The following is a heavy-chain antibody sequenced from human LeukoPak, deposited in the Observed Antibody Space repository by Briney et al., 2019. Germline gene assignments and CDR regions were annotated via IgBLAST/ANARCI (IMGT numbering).Heavy chain of an antibody. CDR3: ASTPRSSSWTDY. D-gene: IGHD6-13*01. V-gene: IGHV1-69*01. CDR2: IIPIFGTA. CDR1: GGTFSSYA. Sequence: ASVKVSCEASGGTFSSYAISWVRQAPGQGLEWMGGIIPIFGTANYAQKFQGRVTITADESTSTAYMELSSLRSEDTAVYYCASTPRSSSWTDYWGQGTLVTVSS. J-gene: IGHJ4*02.